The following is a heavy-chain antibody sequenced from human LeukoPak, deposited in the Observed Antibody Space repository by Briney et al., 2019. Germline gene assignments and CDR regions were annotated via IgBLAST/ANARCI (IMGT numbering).Heavy chain of an antibody. CDR1: GGSISSGDYY. Sequence: SETLSLTCTVSGGSISSGDYYWSWIRQPPGKGLEWTGYIYYSGSTYYTPSLRGRVTISVDTSKNQFSLNLSSVTAADTAVYYCARGYSLDYWGQGTLVTVSS. CDR3: ARGYSLDY. CDR2: IYYSGST. D-gene: IGHD5-18*01. V-gene: IGHV4-30-4*01. J-gene: IGHJ4*02.